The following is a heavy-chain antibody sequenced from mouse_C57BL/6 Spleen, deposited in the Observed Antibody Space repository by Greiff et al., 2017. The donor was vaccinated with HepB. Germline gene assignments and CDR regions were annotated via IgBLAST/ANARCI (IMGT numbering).Heavy chain of an antibody. CDR3: ARSKDYYGSRYYFDY. CDR2: IYPGSGNT. V-gene: IGHV1-76*01. D-gene: IGHD1-1*01. CDR1: GYTFTDYY. J-gene: IGHJ2*01. Sequence: QVQLQQSGAELVRPGASVKLSCKASGYTFTDYYINWVKQRPGQGLEWIARIYPGSGNTYYNEKFKGKATLTAEKSSSTAYMQLSSLTSEDSAVYFCARSKDYYGSRYYFDYWGQGTTLTVSS.